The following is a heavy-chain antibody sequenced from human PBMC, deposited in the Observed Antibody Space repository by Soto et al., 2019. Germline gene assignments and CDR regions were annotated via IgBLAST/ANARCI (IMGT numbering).Heavy chain of an antibody. D-gene: IGHD7-27*01. CDR2: ISSSSSYI. J-gene: IGHJ4*02. CDR3: ARGTAAANFGADY. CDR1: GFTFSSYS. V-gene: IGHV3-21*01. Sequence: EVQLVESGGGLVKPGGSLRLSCAASGFTFSSYSMNWVRQAPGKGLEWVSSISSSSSYIYYADSVKGRFTISRDNAKNSLYLQMNSLRAEDTAVYYCARGTAAANFGADYWGQGTLVTVSS.